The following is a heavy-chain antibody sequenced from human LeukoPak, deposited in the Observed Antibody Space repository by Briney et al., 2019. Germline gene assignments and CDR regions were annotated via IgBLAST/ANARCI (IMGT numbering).Heavy chain of an antibody. Sequence: GASVKVSCQASGYTFTSYGISWMRQAPGQGLEWMGWISAYNGNTNYAQKLRGRVTMTTDTSTSTVYMELRTLGSDDTAVYYCARVIVGTGTNYFDSWGQGTLVTASS. V-gene: IGHV1-18*01. D-gene: IGHD3-22*01. J-gene: IGHJ4*02. CDR3: ARVIVGTGTNYFDS. CDR2: ISAYNGNT. CDR1: GYTFTSYG.